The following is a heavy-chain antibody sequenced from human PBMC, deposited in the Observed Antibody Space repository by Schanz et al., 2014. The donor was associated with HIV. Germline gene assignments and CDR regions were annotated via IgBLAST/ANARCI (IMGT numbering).Heavy chain of an antibody. V-gene: IGHV3-30*18. CDR1: GFSFSNFG. CDR2: TSYDGTKK. J-gene: IGHJ6*02. CDR3: AKDRNYYESKYRGKGNYYYYYGMDV. D-gene: IGHD3-22*01. Sequence: QVQLVESGGGVVQPGRSLRLSCAASGFSFSNFGMHWVRQAPGKGLEWVAVTSYDGTKKHYADSVKGRFTISRDNSKNSLSLLIKSLRADDAAVYYCAKDRNYYESKYRGKGNYYYYYGMDVWGQGTTVTVSS.